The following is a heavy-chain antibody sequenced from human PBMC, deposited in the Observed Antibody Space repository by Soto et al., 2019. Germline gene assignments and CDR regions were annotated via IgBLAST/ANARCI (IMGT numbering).Heavy chain of an antibody. CDR1: GFTFSSYA. Sequence: QVQLVESGGGVVQPGRSLRLSCAASGFTFSSYAMHWVRQAPGKGLEWVAVISYDGSNKYYADSVKGRFTISRDNSKNTLYLQMNSLRAEDTAVYYPTMTSYYYYGMDVWGQGTTVTVSS. J-gene: IGHJ6*02. CDR3: TMTSYYYYGMDV. CDR2: ISYDGSNK. D-gene: IGHD4-4*01. V-gene: IGHV3-30-3*01.